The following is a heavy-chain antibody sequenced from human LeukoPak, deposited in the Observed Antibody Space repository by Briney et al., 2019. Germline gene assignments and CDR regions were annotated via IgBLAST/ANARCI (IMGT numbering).Heavy chain of an antibody. V-gene: IGHV3-30*18. Sequence: GGSLRLSCAASGFTFSSYGMHWVRQAPGKGLEWVAVISYDGSNKYYADSVKGRFTISRDNSKNTLYLQMNSLRAEDTAVYYCAKTSVGANLNWFDPWGQGTLVTVSS. CDR1: GFTFSSYG. D-gene: IGHD1-26*01. CDR2: ISYDGSNK. CDR3: AKTSVGANLNWFDP. J-gene: IGHJ5*02.